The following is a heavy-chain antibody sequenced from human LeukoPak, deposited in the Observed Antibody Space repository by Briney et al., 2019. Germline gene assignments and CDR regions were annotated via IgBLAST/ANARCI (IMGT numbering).Heavy chain of an antibody. CDR1: GGSISSYY. D-gene: IGHD5-18*01. V-gene: IGHV4-59*12. J-gene: IGHJ6*03. CDR2: IYYSGST. Sequence: SETLSLTCTVSGGSISSYYWSWIRQPPGKGLEWIGYIYYSGSTNYNPSLKSRVTISVDTSKNQFSLKLSSVTAADTAVYYCARVKRDTAMVTPRDYYYYYMDVWGKGTTVTVSS. CDR3: ARVKRDTAMVTPRDYYYYYMDV.